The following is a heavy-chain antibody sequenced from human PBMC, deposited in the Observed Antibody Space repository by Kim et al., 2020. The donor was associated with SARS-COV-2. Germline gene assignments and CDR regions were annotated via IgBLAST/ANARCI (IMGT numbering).Heavy chain of an antibody. CDR3: ARESLLTAMVPGNWFDP. CDR2: IIPILGIA. Sequence: SVKVSCKASGGTFSSYAISWVRQAPGQGLEWMGRIIPILGIANYAQKFQGRVTITADKSTSTAYMELSSLRSEDTAVYYCARESLLTAMVPGNWFDPWGQGTLVTVSS. D-gene: IGHD5-18*01. J-gene: IGHJ5*02. V-gene: IGHV1-69*04. CDR1: GGTFSSYA.